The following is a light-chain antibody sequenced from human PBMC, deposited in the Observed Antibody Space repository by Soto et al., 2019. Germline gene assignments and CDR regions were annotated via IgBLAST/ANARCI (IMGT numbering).Light chain of an antibody. J-gene: IGLJ1*01. CDR3: SSYAGSNGV. Sequence: QSALTQPPSASGSPGQSVTISCTGTSSDVGGYNYVSWYQQHPGKALKLMIYEVSKRPSGVPDRFSGSKSGNTASLTVSGLQAEDEADYYCSSYAGSNGVFGTGTKVTVL. V-gene: IGLV2-8*01. CDR2: EVS. CDR1: SSDVGGYNY.